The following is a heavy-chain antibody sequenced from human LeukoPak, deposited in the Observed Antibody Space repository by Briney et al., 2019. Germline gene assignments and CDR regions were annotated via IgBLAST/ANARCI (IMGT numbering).Heavy chain of an antibody. CDR2: INPGGGST. Sequence: GASVKVSCKASGYTFTLYYIHWVRQAPGQGLEWMGMINPGGGSTNYAQNFQGRVTITRDTSTSTVYMELSGLRSEDTAVYYCARGGDYYDSSGPLHWGQGTLVTVSS. CDR3: ARGGDYYDSSGPLH. J-gene: IGHJ4*02. V-gene: IGHV1-46*01. CDR1: GYTFTLYY. D-gene: IGHD3-22*01.